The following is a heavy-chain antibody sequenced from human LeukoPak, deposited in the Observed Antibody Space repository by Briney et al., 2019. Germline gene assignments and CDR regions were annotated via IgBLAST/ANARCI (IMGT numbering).Heavy chain of an antibody. CDR3: ARSSVGSGYYDN. CDR1: GFTFSSYD. Sequence: HPGGSLRLSCAASGFTFSSYDMHWVRQATGKGLEWVSAIGTAGYTYYPGSVKGRFTISRENAKNSLYLQMNSLRAGDTAVYYCARSSVGSGYYDNWGQGTLVTVSS. J-gene: IGHJ4*02. D-gene: IGHD3-22*01. CDR2: IGTAGYT. V-gene: IGHV3-13*01.